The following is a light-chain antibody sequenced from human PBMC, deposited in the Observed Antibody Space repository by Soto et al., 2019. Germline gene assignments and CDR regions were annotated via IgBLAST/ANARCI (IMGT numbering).Light chain of an antibody. J-gene: IGKJ4*01. CDR1: QNIAGY. V-gene: IGKV1-39*01. CDR2: AST. Sequence: DVQMTQSPSSLSASVGDRVTITRRASQNIAGYLNWYQQKPGTAPKLLIYASTSLHSGVPSRFSGSGSGTDFTLAISSLQPEDFATYYCQQSYSVPRTFGGGTKVEIQ. CDR3: QQSYSVPRT.